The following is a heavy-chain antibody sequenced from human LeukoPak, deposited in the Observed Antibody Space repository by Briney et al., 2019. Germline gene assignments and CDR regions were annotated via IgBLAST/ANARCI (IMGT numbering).Heavy chain of an antibody. CDR2: IKSKTNGETR. CDR3: ARDRGGPNYYGSGSYGSRFY. Sequence: GGSLRLSCAASGFTLSNAWMNWVRQAPGKGLEWVGLIKSKTNGETRDYAAPVKGRFTISRDDSDNTLYLQMNSLKNEDTAVYYCARDRGGPNYYGSGSYGSRFYWGQGTLVTVSS. D-gene: IGHD3-10*01. J-gene: IGHJ4*02. V-gene: IGHV3-15*01. CDR1: GFTLSNAW.